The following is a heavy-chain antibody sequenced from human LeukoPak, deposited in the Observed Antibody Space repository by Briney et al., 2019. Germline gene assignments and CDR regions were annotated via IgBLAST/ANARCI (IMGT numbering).Heavy chain of an antibody. CDR3: ARHWETSSWYVDY. CDR1: GGSISSYY. CDR2: IYYSGST. Sequence: KSSETLSLTCTVSGGSISSYYWSWIRQPPGKGLEWIGYIYYSGSTNYNPSLKSRVTISVDTSKNQLSLKLSSVTAADTAVYYCARHWETSSWYVDYSGQGTLVTVSS. D-gene: IGHD6-13*01. V-gene: IGHV4-59*08. J-gene: IGHJ4*02.